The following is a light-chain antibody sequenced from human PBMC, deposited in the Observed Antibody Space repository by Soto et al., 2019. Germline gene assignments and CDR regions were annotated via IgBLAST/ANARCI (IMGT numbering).Light chain of an antibody. J-gene: IGKJ3*01. CDR3: QQYDNPFT. V-gene: IGKV1-33*01. CDR2: DAS. CDR1: QDISNY. Sequence: DIPMTQSPSSLSASVGDRVTITCQASQDISNYLNWYQQKPGKAPKLLMYDASNLETGVPSRFSGSGSGTDFTFTISSLQPEDIATYYCQQYDNPFTFGPGTKVDIK.